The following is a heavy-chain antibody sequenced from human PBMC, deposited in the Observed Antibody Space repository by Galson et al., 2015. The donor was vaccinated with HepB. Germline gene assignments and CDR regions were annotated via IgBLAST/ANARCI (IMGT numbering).Heavy chain of an antibody. Sequence: SVKVSCKVSGYTLTELSMHWVRQAPGKGLEWMGGFDPEDGETIHAQKFQGRVTMTEDTSTDTAYMELSSLRSEDTAVYYCATEAGGYSYADLDYWGQGTLVTVSS. CDR1: GYTLTELS. D-gene: IGHD5-18*01. CDR3: ATEAGGYSYADLDY. J-gene: IGHJ4*02. V-gene: IGHV1-24*01. CDR2: FDPEDGET.